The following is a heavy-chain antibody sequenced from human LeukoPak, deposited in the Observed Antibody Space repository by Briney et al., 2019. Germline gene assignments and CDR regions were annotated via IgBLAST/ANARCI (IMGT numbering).Heavy chain of an antibody. CDR3: ARRSSGVIDSSYYYYYMDV. Sequence: SETLSLTCTVSGGSISSSSYYWGWIRQPPGKGLEWIGSIYYSGSTYYNPSLKSRVTISVDTSKNQFSLKLSSVTAADTAVYYCARRSSGVIDSSYYYYYMDVWGKGTTVTVSS. CDR2: IYYSGST. CDR1: GGSISSSSYY. V-gene: IGHV4-39*01. D-gene: IGHD3-16*02. J-gene: IGHJ6*03.